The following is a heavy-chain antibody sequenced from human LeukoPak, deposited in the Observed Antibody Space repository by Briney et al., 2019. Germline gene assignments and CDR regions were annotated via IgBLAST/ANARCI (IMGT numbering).Heavy chain of an antibody. Sequence: ASVKVSCKASGGTFSSYAISWVRQAPGQGLEWMGGIIPIFGTANYAQKFQGRVTITTDESTSTAYMELSSLRSEDTAVYYCARCKDILVVPAAPHYYYYYMDVWGKGTTVTVSS. J-gene: IGHJ6*03. CDR1: GGTFSSYA. CDR3: ARCKDILVVPAAPHYYYYYMDV. CDR2: IIPIFGTA. V-gene: IGHV1-69*05. D-gene: IGHD2-2*01.